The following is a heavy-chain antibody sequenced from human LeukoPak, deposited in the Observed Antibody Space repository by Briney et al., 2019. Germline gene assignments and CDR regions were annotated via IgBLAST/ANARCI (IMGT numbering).Heavy chain of an antibody. CDR2: IYSGGST. Sequence: GGSLRLSCAASGFTVSSNYMSWVRQAPGKGLEWVSVIYSGGSTYYADSVKGRFTISRDNSKNTLYLQMNSLRAEDTAVYYCAKEDNSGGSCFYDYWGQGTLVTVSS. CDR3: AKEDNSGGSCFYDY. CDR1: GFTVSSNY. D-gene: IGHD2-15*01. V-gene: IGHV3-53*01. J-gene: IGHJ4*02.